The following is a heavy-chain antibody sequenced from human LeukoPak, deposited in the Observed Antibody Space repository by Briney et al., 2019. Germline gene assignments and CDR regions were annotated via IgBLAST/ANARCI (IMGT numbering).Heavy chain of an antibody. CDR2: INHTGAT. V-gene: IGHV4-34*01. CDR1: VDSFNDYY. CDR3: ARGTGYDY. J-gene: IGHJ4*02. Sequence: PSETLSLTCAVYVDSFNDYYWTWIRQPPGKGLEWIGEINHTGATNYNPSLKSRLTMSVDTSKNQFSLKLSSVTAADTAVYYCARGTGYDYWGQGTLVTVSS. D-gene: IGHD1-1*01.